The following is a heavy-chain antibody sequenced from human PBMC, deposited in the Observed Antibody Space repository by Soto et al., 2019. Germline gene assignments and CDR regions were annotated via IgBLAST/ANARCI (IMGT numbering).Heavy chain of an antibody. J-gene: IGHJ4*02. CDR1: GLPLGSYT. D-gene: IGHD5-18*01. Sequence: EVQLVESGGGLVKPGGSLRLSWATSGLPLGSYTINGVRQAPGKGLEWVSCISSASSYIYYADSVQGRFTISRDNSEKSLYLHMNSLRAEDTAVYYCARRSGYAYGSLDHWGQGVLVTVSS. V-gene: IGHV3-21*02. CDR2: ISSASSYI. CDR3: ARRSGYAYGSLDH.